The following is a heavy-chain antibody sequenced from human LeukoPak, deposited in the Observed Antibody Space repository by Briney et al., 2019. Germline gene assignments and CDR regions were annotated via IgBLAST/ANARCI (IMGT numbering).Heavy chain of an antibody. CDR3: ARDSRSDYYGSGSYNAFDI. Sequence: PSGTLSLTCAVSGGSISSSNWWSWVRQPPGKGLGWIGEIYHSGSTNYNPSLKNRVTISVDKSKNQFSLKLSSVTAADTAVYYCARDSRSDYYGSGSYNAFDIWGQGTMVTVSS. CDR1: GGSISSSNW. V-gene: IGHV4-4*02. D-gene: IGHD3-10*01. CDR2: IYHSGST. J-gene: IGHJ3*02.